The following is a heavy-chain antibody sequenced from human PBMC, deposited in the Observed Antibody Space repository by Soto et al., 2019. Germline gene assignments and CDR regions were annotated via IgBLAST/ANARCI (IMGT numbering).Heavy chain of an antibody. V-gene: IGHV4-59*08. D-gene: IGHD6-19*01. Sequence: PSETLSLTCTVSGGSISSYYWSWIRQPPGKGLEWIGYIYYSGNTEYNPSLKSRVTISVDTSKNQFSLKLSSATAADTALYYCARHGYSSAWYGSWDYWGQGALVTVSS. CDR1: GGSISSYY. J-gene: IGHJ4*02. CDR2: IYYSGNT. CDR3: ARHGYSSAWYGSWDY.